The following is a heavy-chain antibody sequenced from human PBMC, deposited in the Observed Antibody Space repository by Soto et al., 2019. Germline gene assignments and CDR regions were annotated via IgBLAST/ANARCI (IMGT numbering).Heavy chain of an antibody. CDR3: ATKVNSGPGSQDFDY. J-gene: IGHJ4*02. D-gene: IGHD3-10*01. Sequence: SRLRQNTGKGLEWVSGFRTSGDGGTTYYADSVKGRFTISRDNSKNMLFLQMNSLRAEDTAIYYCATKVNSGPGSQDFDYWGQGTPVPVSS. V-gene: IGHV3-23*01. CDR2: FRTSGDGGTT.